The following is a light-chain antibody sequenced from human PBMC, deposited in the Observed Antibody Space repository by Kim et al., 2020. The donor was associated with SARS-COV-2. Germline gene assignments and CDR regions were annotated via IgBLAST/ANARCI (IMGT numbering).Light chain of an antibody. J-gene: IGKJ2*01. Sequence: DIQMTQSPSTLSASVGDRVTITWRASQSISSWLAWYQQKPGKAPKLLIYKASSLESGVPSRFSGSGSGTEFTLTISSLQPDDFATYYCQQYNSYSPYTFGQGTKLEI. V-gene: IGKV1-5*03. CDR1: QSISSW. CDR2: KAS. CDR3: QQYNSYSPYT.